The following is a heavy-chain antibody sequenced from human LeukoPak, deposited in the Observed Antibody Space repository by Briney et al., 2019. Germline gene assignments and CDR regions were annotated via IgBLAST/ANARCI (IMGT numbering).Heavy chain of an antibody. Sequence: PGGSLRLSCAASGFTFSSYAMSWVRQAPGKGLEWVSAISGSGGSTYYADSVKGRLTISRDNSKNTLYLQMNSLRAEDTAVYYCAKYDYYDSSRDTFFDYWGQGTLVTVSS. CDR2: ISGSGGST. V-gene: IGHV3-23*01. D-gene: IGHD3-22*01. CDR1: GFTFSSYA. CDR3: AKYDYYDSSRDTFFDY. J-gene: IGHJ4*02.